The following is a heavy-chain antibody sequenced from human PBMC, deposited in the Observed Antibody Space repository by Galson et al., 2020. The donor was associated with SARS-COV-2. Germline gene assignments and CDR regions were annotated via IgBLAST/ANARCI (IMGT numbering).Heavy chain of an antibody. CDR1: GFTFSSHW. J-gene: IGHJ4*02. CDR3: AREHTGTRSGFDEHFIDY. V-gene: IGHV3-7*01. CDR2: IKVDGSLI. D-gene: IGHD5-12*01. Sequence: GGSLRLSCAASGFTFSSHWMSWVRQAPGKGLEWVANIKVDGSLIFYVDSVKGRFTISRDNAKNSLYLQMNSLRAEDTAVYYCAREHTGTRSGFDEHFIDYRGLGTLVTVSS.